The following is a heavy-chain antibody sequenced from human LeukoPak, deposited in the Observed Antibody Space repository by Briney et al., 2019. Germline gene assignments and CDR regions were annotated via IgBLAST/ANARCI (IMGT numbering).Heavy chain of an antibody. CDR2: IIPILGIA. Sequence: SVKVSCKASGGTFSSYAISWVRQAPGQGLEWMGRIIPILGIANYAQKFQGRVTITADKSTSTAYMELSSLRSEDTAVYYCALYSRQQLPADAFDIWGQGTMVTVSS. CDR1: GGTFSSYA. D-gene: IGHD6-13*01. J-gene: IGHJ3*02. CDR3: ALYSRQQLPADAFDI. V-gene: IGHV1-69*04.